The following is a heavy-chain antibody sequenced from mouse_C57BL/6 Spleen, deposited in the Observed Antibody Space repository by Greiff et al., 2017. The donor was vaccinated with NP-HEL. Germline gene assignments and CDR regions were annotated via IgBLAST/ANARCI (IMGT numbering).Heavy chain of an antibody. Sequence: VQLQQSGAELAKPGASVKLSCKASGYTFTSYWMHWVKQRPGQGLEWIGYINPSSGYTKYNQKFKDKATLTADKSSSTAYMQLSSLTYEDSAVYSCAPYYYGSSPFAYWGQGTLVTVSA. CDR1: GYTFTSYW. CDR3: APYYYGSSPFAY. V-gene: IGHV1-7*01. J-gene: IGHJ3*01. CDR2: INPSSGYT. D-gene: IGHD1-1*01.